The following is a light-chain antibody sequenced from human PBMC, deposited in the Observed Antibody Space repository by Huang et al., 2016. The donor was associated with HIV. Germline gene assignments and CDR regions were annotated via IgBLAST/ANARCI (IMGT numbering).Light chain of an antibody. CDR1: QSISSW. CDR3: QQYNSLAWT. V-gene: IGKV1-5*03. Sequence: DIQMTQSPSTLSASVGDRVTITCRASQSISSWLAWYQQKPGKAPKLLIYKASSLESGVPSRFSGSGSGTECTLTISSLQPDDFATYYCQQYNSLAWTFGQGTKVEIK. CDR2: KAS. J-gene: IGKJ1*01.